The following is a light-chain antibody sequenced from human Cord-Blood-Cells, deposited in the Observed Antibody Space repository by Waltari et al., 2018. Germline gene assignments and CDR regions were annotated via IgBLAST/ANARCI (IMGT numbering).Light chain of an antibody. J-gene: IGKJ3*01. CDR3: QQRSNWPVFT. CDR1: QSVSSY. CDR2: DAS. Sequence: EIVLTQSPVTMSLSPGESATLSCSASQSVSSYLAWYQQKPGQAPRLLIYDASNRATGIPARFSGSGSGTDFTLTISSLEPEDFAVYYCQQRSNWPVFTFGPGTKVDIK. V-gene: IGKV3-11*01.